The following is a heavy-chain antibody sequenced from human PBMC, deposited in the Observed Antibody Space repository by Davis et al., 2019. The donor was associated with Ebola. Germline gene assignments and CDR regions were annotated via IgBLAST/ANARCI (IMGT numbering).Heavy chain of an antibody. V-gene: IGHV4-59*08. D-gene: IGHD6-19*01. J-gene: IGHJ4*02. CDR1: GGSISSYY. CDR3: ARGMGSGWLHYFDY. CDR2: IYYSGST. Sequence: SETLSLTCTVSGGSISSYYWSWIRQPPGKGLEWIGYIYYSGSTYYNPSLKSRITISVDTSKNQFSLKLSSVTAADTAVYYCARGMGSGWLHYFDYWGQGTLVTVSS.